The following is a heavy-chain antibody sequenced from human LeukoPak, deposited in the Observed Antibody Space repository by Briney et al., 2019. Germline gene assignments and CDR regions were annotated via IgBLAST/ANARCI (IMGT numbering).Heavy chain of an antibody. V-gene: IGHV3-23*01. CDR3: AKLVGATMTSDY. J-gene: IGHJ4*02. CDR1: GFTLSTYV. Sequence: PEGSLRLSCAASGFTLSTYVMTWVRQAPGKGLEWVSSISRSGDTTYYGDSVKGRFTISRDNSKNTLYLQMNRLRGHDTAIYYCAKLVGATMTSDYWGQGTLVTVS. D-gene: IGHD1-26*01. CDR2: ISRSGDTT.